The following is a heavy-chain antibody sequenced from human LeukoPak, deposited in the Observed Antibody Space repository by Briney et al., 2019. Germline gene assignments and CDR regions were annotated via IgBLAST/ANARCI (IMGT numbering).Heavy chain of an antibody. CDR2: MNPNSGNT. V-gene: IGHV1-8*02. J-gene: IGHJ4*02. CDR1: GYTFTSYD. CDR3: ARDASIAAPIDY. D-gene: IGHD6-6*01. Sequence: ASVKVSCKASGYTFTSYDINWVRQAPGQGLEWMGWMNPNSGNTGYAQKFQGRVTMTRDTSISTAYMELSRLRSDDTAVYYCARDASIAAPIDYWGQGTLVTVSS.